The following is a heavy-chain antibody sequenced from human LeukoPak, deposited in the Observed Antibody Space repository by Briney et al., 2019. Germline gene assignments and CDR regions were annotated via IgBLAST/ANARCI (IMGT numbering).Heavy chain of an antibody. Sequence: VASVKVSCKASGYTFTSYGISWVRQAPGQGLEWMGWISAYNGNTNYAQKLQGRVTTTRDMSTSTVYMELSSLTSEDTAVYYCARDRYSGYDYFDYWGQGTLVTVSS. CDR2: ISAYNGNT. D-gene: IGHD5-12*01. CDR1: GYTFTSYG. V-gene: IGHV1-18*01. J-gene: IGHJ4*02. CDR3: ARDRYSGYDYFDY.